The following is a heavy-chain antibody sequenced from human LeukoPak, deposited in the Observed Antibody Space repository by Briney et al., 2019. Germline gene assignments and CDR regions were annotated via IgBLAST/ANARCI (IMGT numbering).Heavy chain of an antibody. D-gene: IGHD3-10*01. Sequence: PSETLSLTCTVSGGSISSGSYYWSWIRQPAGKGLEWIGRIYTSGSTNYNPSLKSRVTISVDTSKNQFSLKLSSVTAADTAVYYCARDPLYYGSGKTGFDPWGQGTLVTVSS. CDR3: ARDPLYYGSGKTGFDP. J-gene: IGHJ5*02. CDR2: IYTSGST. CDR1: GGSISSGSYY. V-gene: IGHV4-61*02.